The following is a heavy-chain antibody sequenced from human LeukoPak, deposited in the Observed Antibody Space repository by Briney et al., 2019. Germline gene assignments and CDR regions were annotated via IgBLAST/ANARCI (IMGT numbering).Heavy chain of an antibody. CDR1: GFTFSSYS. J-gene: IGHJ3*02. V-gene: IGHV3-21*01. CDR2: ISSNSSYI. Sequence: PGGSLRLSCAASGFTFSSYSMNWVRQAPGKGLEWVSSISSNSSYIYYADSVKGRFTISRDNAKNSLYLQMNSLRAEDTAVYYCARDGYCSGGSCFNIWGQGTMVTVSS. D-gene: IGHD2-15*01. CDR3: ARDGYCSGGSCFNI.